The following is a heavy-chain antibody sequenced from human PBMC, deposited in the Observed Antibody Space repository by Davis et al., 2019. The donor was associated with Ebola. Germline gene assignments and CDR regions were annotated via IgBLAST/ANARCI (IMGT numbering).Heavy chain of an antibody. D-gene: IGHD1-7*01. CDR3: ASATWNYGFFDY. CDR2: IKQDGSEK. V-gene: IGHV3-7*01. CDR1: GFIFSTHF. Sequence: GESLKISCAASGFIFSTHFMSWVRQAPGKGLEWVANIKQDGSEKYYVDSMKGRFTISRDNAKNSLYLQMNSLRAEDTAVYYCASATWNYGFFDYWGQGTLVTVSS. J-gene: IGHJ4*02.